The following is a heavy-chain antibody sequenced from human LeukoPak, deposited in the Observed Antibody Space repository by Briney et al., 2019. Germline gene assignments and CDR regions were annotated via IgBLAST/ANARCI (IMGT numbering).Heavy chain of an antibody. V-gene: IGHV4-31*03. CDR1: GGSISSGGYY. CDR2: IYYSGST. J-gene: IGHJ4*02. D-gene: IGHD5-18*01. Sequence: NASETLSLTCTVSGGSISSGGYYWSWIRQHPGKGLEWIGYIYYSGSTYYNPSLKSRVTISVDTSKNQFSLKLSSVTAADTAVYYCAREGGYSYGYIVYWGQGTLVTVSS. CDR3: AREGGYSYGYIVY.